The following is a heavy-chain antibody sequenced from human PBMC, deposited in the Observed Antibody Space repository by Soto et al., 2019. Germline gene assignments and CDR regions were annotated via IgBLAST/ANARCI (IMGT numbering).Heavy chain of an antibody. V-gene: IGHV3-30-3*01. CDR1: GFTFSNYA. Sequence: QVQLVESGGGVVQPGRSLRLSCAASGFTFSNYAMHWVRQAPGKGLEWVAVISYDGSNKYYGDSVKGRFTISRDNSKNTLYLQMNSLRAEDTAVYYCARGSYYGSGNYYKGDHWGQGTLVTVSS. D-gene: IGHD3-10*01. CDR3: ARGSYYGSGNYYKGDH. CDR2: ISYDGSNK. J-gene: IGHJ4*02.